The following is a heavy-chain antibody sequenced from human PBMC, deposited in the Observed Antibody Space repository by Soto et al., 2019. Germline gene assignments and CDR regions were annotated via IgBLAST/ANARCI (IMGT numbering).Heavy chain of an antibody. Sequence: PSETLSLTCTVSGGSINNGGYYWSWIRQHPGKGLEWIGYIFYSGSTYYNPSLKSRVTISVDTSKNQFSLKLSSVTAADTAVYYCARGLRGGSYGMDVWGQGTTVTVSS. D-gene: IGHD3-10*01. V-gene: IGHV4-31*03. J-gene: IGHJ6*02. CDR3: ARGLRGGSYGMDV. CDR1: GGSINNGGYY. CDR2: IFYSGST.